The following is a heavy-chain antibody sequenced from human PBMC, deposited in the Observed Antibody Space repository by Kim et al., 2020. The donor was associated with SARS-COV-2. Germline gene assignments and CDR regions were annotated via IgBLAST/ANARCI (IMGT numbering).Heavy chain of an antibody. CDR2: INHSGST. CDR1: GGSFSGYY. Sequence: SETLSLTCAVYGGSFSGYYWSWIRQPPGKGLEWIGEINHSGSTNYNPSLKSRVTISVDTSKNQFSLKLSSVTAADTAVYYCARRVKYSSAADIWGQGTMVTVSS. J-gene: IGHJ3*02. D-gene: IGHD6-19*01. V-gene: IGHV4-34*01. CDR3: ARRVKYSSAADI.